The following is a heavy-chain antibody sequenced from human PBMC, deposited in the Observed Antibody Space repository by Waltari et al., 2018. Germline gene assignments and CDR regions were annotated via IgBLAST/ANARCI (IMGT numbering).Heavy chain of an antibody. CDR3: AKDHEEILRFLEWIGYFDY. J-gene: IGHJ4*02. V-gene: IGHV3-23*01. CDR2: ISGSGGST. Sequence: EVQLLESGGGLVQPGGSLRLSCAASGFTFSSYAMSWVRQAPGKGLEWVSAISGSGGSTYYADSVKGRFNISRDNSKNTLYLQMNSLRAEDTAVYYCAKDHEEILRFLEWIGYFDYWGQGTLVTVSS. CDR1: GFTFSSYA. D-gene: IGHD3-3*01.